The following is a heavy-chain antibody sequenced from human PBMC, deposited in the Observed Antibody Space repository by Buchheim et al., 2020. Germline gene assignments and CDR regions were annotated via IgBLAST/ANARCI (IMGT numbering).Heavy chain of an antibody. J-gene: IGHJ6*02. CDR2: ISYDGSNK. CDR1: GFTFSSYA. CDR3: ARDQINGMDV. V-gene: IGHV3-30-3*01. Sequence: QVQLVESGGGVVQPGRSLRLSCAASGFTFSSYAMHWVRQAPGKGLEWVAVISYDGSNKYYADSVKGRFTIYRDNSKNTLYLQMNSLRAEDTAVYYCARDQINGMDVWGQGTT.